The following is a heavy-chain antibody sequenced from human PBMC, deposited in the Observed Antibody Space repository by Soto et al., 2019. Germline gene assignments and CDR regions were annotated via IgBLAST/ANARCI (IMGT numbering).Heavy chain of an antibody. CDR3: ARDRAYYGSGSYYNNDAFDI. J-gene: IGHJ3*02. Sequence: SETLSLTCAVSGFFISSGNYWGWIRQPPGKGLEWIGSIYHSGSTYYNPSLKSRVTISVDTSKNQFSLKLSSVTAADTAVYYCARDRAYYGSGSYYNNDAFDIWGQGTMVTVSS. D-gene: IGHD3-10*01. V-gene: IGHV4-38-2*02. CDR2: IYHSGST. CDR1: GFFISSGNY.